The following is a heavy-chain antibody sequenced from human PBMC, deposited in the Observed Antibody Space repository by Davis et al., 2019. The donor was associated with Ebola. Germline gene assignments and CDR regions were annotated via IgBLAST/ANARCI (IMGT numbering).Heavy chain of an antibody. CDR3: ARDRGFFWFDP. CDR2: IYSGGST. J-gene: IGHJ5*02. V-gene: IGHV3-66*01. D-gene: IGHD1-26*01. CDR1: GFTVSSNY. Sequence: GESLKISCAASGFTVSSNYMSWVRQAPGKGLEWVSVIYSGGSTYYADSVKGRFTISRDNAKNSLYLQMNSLRAEDTAVYYCARDRGFFWFDPWGQGTLVTVSS.